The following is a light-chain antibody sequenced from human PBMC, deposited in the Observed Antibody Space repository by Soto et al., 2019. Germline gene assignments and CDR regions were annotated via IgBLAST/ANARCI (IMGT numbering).Light chain of an antibody. J-gene: IGKJ1*01. V-gene: IGKV1-5*01. CDR1: QSVSSW. Sequence: DIQMTQSPSTLSASVGDRVIITCRASQSVSSWLAWYQQKPGKAPKLLIYDASSLESGVPSRFSGSGSATEFTLTISSLQPDDFATYYCQHYNSYSEAFGQGTKVDIK. CDR2: DAS. CDR3: QHYNSYSEA.